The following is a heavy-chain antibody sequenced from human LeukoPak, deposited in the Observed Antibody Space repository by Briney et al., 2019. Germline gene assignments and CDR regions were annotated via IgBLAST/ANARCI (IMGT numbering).Heavy chain of an antibody. Sequence: GGSLRLSCAASGFTFSSYGMHWVRQAPGKGLEWVAVISYDGSNKYYADSVKGRFTISRDNSKNTLYLQMNSLRAEDTAVYYCAKSPWGGSDAPDYWGQGTLDTVSS. CDR2: ISYDGSNK. J-gene: IGHJ4*02. CDR3: AKSPWGGSDAPDY. V-gene: IGHV3-30*18. D-gene: IGHD2-15*01. CDR1: GFTFSSYG.